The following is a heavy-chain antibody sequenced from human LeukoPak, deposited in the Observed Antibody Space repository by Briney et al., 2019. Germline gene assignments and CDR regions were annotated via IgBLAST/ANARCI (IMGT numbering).Heavy chain of an antibody. Sequence: PGGSLRLSCAASGFTFSIYAMSWVRQAPGKGLEWVSAISGRGGSTYYADSVKGRFTISRDNSKNTLYLQMNSLRAEDTAVYYCAREPGYDSSGCFDYWGQGTLVTVSS. CDR3: AREPGYDSSGCFDY. CDR1: GFTFSIYA. CDR2: ISGRGGST. V-gene: IGHV3-23*01. D-gene: IGHD3-22*01. J-gene: IGHJ4*02.